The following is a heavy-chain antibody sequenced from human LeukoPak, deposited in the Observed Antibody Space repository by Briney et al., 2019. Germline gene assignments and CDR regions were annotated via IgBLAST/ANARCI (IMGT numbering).Heavy chain of an antibody. CDR1: GFTFSSYA. CDR2: ISGSGGST. D-gene: IGHD2-2*01. J-gene: IGHJ3*02. V-gene: IGHV3-23*01. Sequence: GGSLRLSCAASGFTFSSYAMSWVRQAPGKGLEWVSAISGSGGSTYYADSVKGRFTISRDNSKNTLYLQMNSLKTEDTAVYYCTTVEVYQLLFAFDIWGQGTMVTVSS. CDR3: TTVEVYQLLFAFDI.